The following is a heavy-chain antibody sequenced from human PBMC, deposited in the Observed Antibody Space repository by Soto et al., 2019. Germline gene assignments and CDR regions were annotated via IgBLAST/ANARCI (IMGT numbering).Heavy chain of an antibody. D-gene: IGHD2-8*02. CDR3: ARATSFSGHHGY. CDR1: GGSFSSGGYY. Sequence: QLQLQESGPGLVKPSQTLSLACTVSGGSFSSGGYYWSWIRQLPGKSLEWIGYIYYSGSTYYNPYLKSRFTISLDTSKNQFSLKLSSVTAADTAVYYCARATSFSGHHGYWGQGTLVTVSS. J-gene: IGHJ4*02. CDR2: IYYSGST. V-gene: IGHV4-31*03.